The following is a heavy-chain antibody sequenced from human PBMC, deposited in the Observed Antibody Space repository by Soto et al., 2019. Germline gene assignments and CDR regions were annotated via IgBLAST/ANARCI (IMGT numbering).Heavy chain of an antibody. Sequence: EVQLVESGGGLVQPGGSLRLSCAASGFTFSSYSMNWVRQAPGKGLEWVSYISSSSSTIYYADSVKGRFTNSRDNAKNSLYLQMNSRRAEDTAVYYCARHPERIAEIGWFDPWGQGTLVTVSS. J-gene: IGHJ5*02. V-gene: IGHV3-48*01. CDR1: GFTFSSYS. CDR2: ISSSSSTI. CDR3: ARHPERIAEIGWFDP. D-gene: IGHD6-13*01.